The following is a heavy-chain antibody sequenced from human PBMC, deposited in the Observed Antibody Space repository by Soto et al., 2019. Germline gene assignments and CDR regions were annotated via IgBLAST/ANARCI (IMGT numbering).Heavy chain of an antibody. Sequence: GGSLRLSCAASGFTFSSYWMHWVRQAPGEGLVWVSRINSDGSSTSYADSVKGRFTISRDNAKNTLYLQMNSLRAEDTAVYYCARVKVDTAMVTGYFDYWGQGTLVTVSS. J-gene: IGHJ4*02. CDR1: GFTFSSYW. CDR2: INSDGSST. CDR3: ARVKVDTAMVTGYFDY. D-gene: IGHD5-18*01. V-gene: IGHV3-74*01.